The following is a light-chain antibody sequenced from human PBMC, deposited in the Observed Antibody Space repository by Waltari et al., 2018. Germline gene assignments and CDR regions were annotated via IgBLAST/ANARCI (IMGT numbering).Light chain of an antibody. CDR2: YDR. V-gene: IGLV3-21*04. CDR3: QVWDDVTDSGV. CDR1: KIGGNS. Sequence: YVLTQPPSVSVDPGKTARVTCGGDKIGGNSVDWYQQKPGQAPVLVMFYDRDRPAEIPERFSGCNSGNTATLTISWVEAGDEADYHCQVWDDVTDSGVFGGGTKLTVL. J-gene: IGLJ3*02.